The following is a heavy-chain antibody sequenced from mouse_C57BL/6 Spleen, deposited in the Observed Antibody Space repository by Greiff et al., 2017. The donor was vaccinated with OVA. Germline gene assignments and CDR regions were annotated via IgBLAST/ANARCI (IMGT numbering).Heavy chain of an antibody. D-gene: IGHD4-1*01. CDR3: ARGGTGTWYFDV. J-gene: IGHJ1*03. CDR1: GFSLTSYG. Sequence: VQLVESGPGLVQPSQSLSITCTVSGFSLTSYGVHWVRQSPGKGLEWLGVIWSGGSTDYNAAFISRLSISKDNSKSQVFFKMNSLQADDTAIYYCARGGTGTWYFDVWGTGTTVTVSS. V-gene: IGHV2-2*01. CDR2: IWSGGST.